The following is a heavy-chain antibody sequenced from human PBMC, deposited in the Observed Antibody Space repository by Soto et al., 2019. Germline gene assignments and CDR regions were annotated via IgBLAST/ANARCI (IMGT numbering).Heavy chain of an antibody. J-gene: IGHJ5*02. Sequence: SGTVSLTCAVYGGSFSGYYWSCIRQPPGKGLEWIGEINHSGSTNYNPSLKSRVTISVDKSRNQFSLKLSSVTAADTAVYYCASRLVYSYGFMTNWFDPRGQRTPVPVSS. CDR3: ASRLVYSYGFMTNWFDP. CDR1: GGSFSGYY. V-gene: IGHV4-34*01. CDR2: INHSGST. D-gene: IGHD5-18*01.